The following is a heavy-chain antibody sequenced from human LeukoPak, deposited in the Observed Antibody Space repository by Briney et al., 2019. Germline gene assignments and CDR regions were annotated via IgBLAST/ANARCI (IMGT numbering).Heavy chain of an antibody. CDR2: IKQDGSEK. CDR3: ARAVGATHFDY. CDR1: GFTFSRYS. Sequence: SGGSLRLSCAASGFTFSRYSMNWVRQAPGKGLEWVANIKQDGSEKFYADSGKGRFTISRDNDKNSLCLQMNSLRAEDTAVYYCARAVGATHFDYWGQGILVTVSS. D-gene: IGHD1-26*01. J-gene: IGHJ4*02. V-gene: IGHV3-7*04.